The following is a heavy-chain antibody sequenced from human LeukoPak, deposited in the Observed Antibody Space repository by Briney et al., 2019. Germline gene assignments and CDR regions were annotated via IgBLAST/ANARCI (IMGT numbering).Heavy chain of an antibody. CDR2: IIPIFGTA. V-gene: IGHV1-69*13. CDR3: ASSLYDFWSGYYTTYFDY. CDR1: GGTFSSYA. J-gene: IGHJ4*02. Sequence: SVKVSCKASGGTFSSYAISWVRQAPGQGLEWMGGIIPIFGTANYAQKFQGRVTITADESTSTAYMELSSLRSEDTAVYYCASSLYDFWSGYYTTYFDYWGQGTLVTVSS. D-gene: IGHD3-3*01.